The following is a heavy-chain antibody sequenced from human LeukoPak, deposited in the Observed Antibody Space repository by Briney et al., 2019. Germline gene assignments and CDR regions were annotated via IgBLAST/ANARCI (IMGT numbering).Heavy chain of an antibody. CDR2: ISGSSIYT. D-gene: IGHD6-19*01. V-gene: IGHV3-11*06. Sequence: GGSLRLSCAASGFTFSDYHMTWIRQAPGKGLEWVSYISGSSIYTRYADSVKGRFTISRDNAKNSLYLQMSSLRAEDTAVYYCARDMAVGSFDYWGQGTLVTVSS. CDR3: ARDMAVGSFDY. CDR1: GFTFSDYH. J-gene: IGHJ4*02.